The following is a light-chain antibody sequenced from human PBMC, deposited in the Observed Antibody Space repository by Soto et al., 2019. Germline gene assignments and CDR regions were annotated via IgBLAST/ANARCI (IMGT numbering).Light chain of an antibody. Sequence: EIVLTPSPATLSSSPVERATLSCRASQSVSSNLAWFQQKPGQAPRLLIYGASTRATGIPARFSGSGSGTDFTLTISSLEPEDFAVYYCQQRSDWPPITFGQGTRLEIK. CDR3: QQRSDWPPIT. J-gene: IGKJ5*01. CDR1: QSVSSN. CDR2: GAS. V-gene: IGKV3-11*01.